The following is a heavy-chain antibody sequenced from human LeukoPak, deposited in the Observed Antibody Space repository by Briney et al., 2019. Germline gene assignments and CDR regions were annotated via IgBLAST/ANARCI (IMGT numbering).Heavy chain of an antibody. CDR3: AKGGASVTRYVDY. D-gene: IGHD4-17*01. CDR1: GFTFSSYS. J-gene: IGHJ4*02. V-gene: IGHV3-30*18. CDR2: MSNSGENT. Sequence: GGSLRLSCAASGFTFSSYSMQWVRQTPGKGLEWVGIMSNSGENTFYGEAVKGRFTISRDNSQNTLYLQMNSLRPEGTAVYYCAKGGASVTRYVDYWGQGTLVTVSS.